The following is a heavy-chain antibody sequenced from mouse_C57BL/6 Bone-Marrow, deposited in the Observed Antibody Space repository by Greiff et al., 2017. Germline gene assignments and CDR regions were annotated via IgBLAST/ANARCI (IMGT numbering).Heavy chain of an antibody. CDR3: ARSGGQLRLRPYYFDY. V-gene: IGHV1-53*01. CDR1: GYTFTSYW. J-gene: IGHJ2*01. D-gene: IGHD3-2*02. CDR2: INPSNGGT. Sequence: VQLQQSGTELVKPGASVKLSCKASGYTFTSYWMHWVKQRPGQGLEWIGNINPSNGGTNYNEKFKSKATLTVDKSSSTAYMQLSSLTSEDSAVYYCARSGGQLRLRPYYFDYWGQGTTLTVSS.